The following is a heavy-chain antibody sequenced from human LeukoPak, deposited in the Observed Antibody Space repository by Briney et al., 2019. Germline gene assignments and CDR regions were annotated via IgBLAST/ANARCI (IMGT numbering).Heavy chain of an antibody. V-gene: IGHV4-31*03. Sequence: SQTLSLTCTVSGGSISSGGYYWSWIRQHPGKGLEWIGYIYYSGSTYYNPSLKSRVTISVDTSKNQFSLKLSSVTAADTAVYYCARDIPMVRGVIMRGSGMDVWGQGTTATVSS. D-gene: IGHD3-10*01. J-gene: IGHJ6*02. CDR3: ARDIPMVRGVIMRGSGMDV. CDR1: GGSISSGGYY. CDR2: IYYSGST.